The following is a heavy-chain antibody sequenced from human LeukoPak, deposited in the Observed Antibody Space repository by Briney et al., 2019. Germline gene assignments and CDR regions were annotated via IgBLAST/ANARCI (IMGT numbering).Heavy chain of an antibody. J-gene: IGHJ3*02. D-gene: IGHD3-10*01. CDR2: ISNNGGST. CDR3: AREGVSRGYTFDI. CDR1: GFTFSYYA. Sequence: GGSLRLSCAASGFTFSYYAMHWVCQAPGKGLEYVSSISNNGGSTDYANSVKGRFTISRDNSKNTLYLQMGSLRAEDMAVYYCAREGVSRGYTFDIWGQGTMVTVSS. V-gene: IGHV3-64*01.